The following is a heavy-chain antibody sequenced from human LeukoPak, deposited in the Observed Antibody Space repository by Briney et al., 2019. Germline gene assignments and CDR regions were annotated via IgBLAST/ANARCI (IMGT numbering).Heavy chain of an antibody. CDR2: IYYSGST. J-gene: IGHJ4*02. V-gene: IGHV4-59*08. Sequence: SETLSLTCTVSGGSISSYYWSWFRQPPGKGLEWIGYIYYSGSTNYNPSLKSRVTISVDTSKNQFSLKLSSVTAADTAVYYCATLYDSSGYSYDYWGQGTLVTVSS. CDR1: GGSISSYY. D-gene: IGHD3-22*01. CDR3: ATLYDSSGYSYDY.